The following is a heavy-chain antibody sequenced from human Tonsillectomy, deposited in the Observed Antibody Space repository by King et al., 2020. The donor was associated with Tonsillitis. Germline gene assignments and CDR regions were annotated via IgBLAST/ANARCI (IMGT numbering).Heavy chain of an antibody. Sequence: QLVQSGAEVKKPGASVKVSCKASGYTFTGYYMHWVRQAPGQGLEWMGWINPNSGGTNYAQKFQGWVAMTRDTSISTAYMELSRLRSDDTAVYYCARYPGPVGGGAFDIWGQGTIVTVSS. CDR2: INPNSGGT. V-gene: IGHV1-2*04. D-gene: IGHD1-26*01. CDR3: ARYPGPVGGGAFDI. J-gene: IGHJ3*02. CDR1: GYTFTGYY.